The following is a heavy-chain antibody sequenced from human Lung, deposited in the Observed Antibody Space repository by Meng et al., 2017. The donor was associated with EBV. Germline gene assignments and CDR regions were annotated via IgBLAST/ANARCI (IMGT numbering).Heavy chain of an antibody. CDR1: GYTFTRHA. CDR3: ARDDNGAPDY. V-gene: IGHV7-4-1*02. J-gene: IGHJ4*02. D-gene: IGHD1-14*01. Sequence: QVPLVQSGSGLKKPGPSVKVSCKASGYTFTRHAINWVRQAPGQGLEWMGWMNTKTGNPTYAQGFTGRFVFSLDTSVSTAYLQISSLKAEDTAMYYCARDDNGAPDYWGQGTLVTVSS. CDR2: MNTKTGNP.